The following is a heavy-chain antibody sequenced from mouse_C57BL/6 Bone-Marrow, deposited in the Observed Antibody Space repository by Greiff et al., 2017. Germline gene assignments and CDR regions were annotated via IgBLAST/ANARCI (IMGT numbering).Heavy chain of an antibody. CDR1: GYTFTSYW. CDR2: IHPNSGST. J-gene: IGHJ4*01. V-gene: IGHV1-64*01. D-gene: IGHD2-4*01. CDR3: ARSGDDYDSYAMDY. Sequence: QVQLQQPGAELVKPGASVKLSCKASGYTFTSYWMHWVKQRPGQGLEWIGMIHPNSGSTNYNEKFKSKATLTVDKSSSTAYMQLSSLTSEDSAVYYCARSGDDYDSYAMDYCGQGTSVTVSS.